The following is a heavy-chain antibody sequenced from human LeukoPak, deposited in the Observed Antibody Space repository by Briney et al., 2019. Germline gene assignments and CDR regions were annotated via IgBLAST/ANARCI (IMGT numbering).Heavy chain of an antibody. J-gene: IGHJ4*02. CDR2: ISGSGGST. Sequence: GGSLRLSCAASGFTFSSYAMSWVRQAPGKGLEWVSAISGSGGSTYYADSVKGRFTISRDNSKNTLYLQMNSLRVEDTAVYYCTRGKTDGGGDDCWGRGTLVTVSS. V-gene: IGHV3-23*01. CDR3: TRGKTDGGGDDC. CDR1: GFTFSSYA. D-gene: IGHD1-14*01.